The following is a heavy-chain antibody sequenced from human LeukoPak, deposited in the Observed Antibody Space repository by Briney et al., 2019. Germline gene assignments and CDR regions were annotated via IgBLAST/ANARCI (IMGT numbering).Heavy chain of an antibody. CDR1: GFTFSSYG. CDR2: IWYDGSNK. J-gene: IGHJ4*02. Sequence: GGSLRLSCAASGFTFSSYGIHWVRQAPGKGLEWVAVIWYDGSNKYYADSVKGRFTISRDNSKNTLYLQMNSLRAEDTAVYYCARDLRLRLRELSLYYFDYWGQGTLVTVSS. V-gene: IGHV3-33*01. CDR3: ARDLRLRLRELSLYYFDY. D-gene: IGHD3-16*02.